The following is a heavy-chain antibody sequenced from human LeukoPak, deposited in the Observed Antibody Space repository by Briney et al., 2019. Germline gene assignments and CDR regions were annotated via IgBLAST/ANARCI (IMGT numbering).Heavy chain of an antibody. D-gene: IGHD3-10*01. V-gene: IGHV4-30-4*01. CDR1: GGSISSADYH. J-gene: IGHJ3*01. CDR3: NYYGSGSPDAFDF. CDR2: IYKSGRT. Sequence: SQTLSLTCIVSGGSISSADYHWNWIRQPPGKGLEWIGYIYKSGRTYYNPSLKSRGTISVDKSKNQFSLKLSSVTAADTAVYYCNYYGSGSPDAFDFWGQGTMVTVSS.